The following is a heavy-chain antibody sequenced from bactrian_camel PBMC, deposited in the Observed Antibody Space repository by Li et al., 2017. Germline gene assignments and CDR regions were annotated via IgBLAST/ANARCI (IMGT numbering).Heavy chain of an antibody. Sequence: HVQLVESGGGSVNAGGSLTLSCAASGSGFISGTACMGWFRQAPGAEREVVATIEYDLRTVIADSVKGRFTASRDNNANTLTLEMNNLKPEDTAIYYCAAHVTPPWITPGGYICTSGSPRAFGSWG. CDR1: GSGFISGTAC. V-gene: IGHV3S53*01. CDR3: AAHVTPPWITPGGYICTSGSPRAFGS. J-gene: IGHJ6*01. CDR2: IEYDLRT. D-gene: IGHD3*01.